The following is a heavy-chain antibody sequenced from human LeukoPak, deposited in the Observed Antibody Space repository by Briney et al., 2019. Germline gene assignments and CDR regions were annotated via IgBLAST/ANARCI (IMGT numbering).Heavy chain of an antibody. V-gene: IGHV3-15*01. CDR1: GFTFNNAW. CDR3: ATEYYGAYNF. CDR2: IKSKSDGGTT. Sequence: GGSLRLSCSASGFTFNNAWMSWVRQAPGKGLEWVGRIKSKSDGGTTDYAAPVEGRFTISRDDSKNTLYLQMNSLKTEDTAVYFCATEYYGAYNFWGQGTLVTVSS. D-gene: IGHD4-17*01. J-gene: IGHJ4*02.